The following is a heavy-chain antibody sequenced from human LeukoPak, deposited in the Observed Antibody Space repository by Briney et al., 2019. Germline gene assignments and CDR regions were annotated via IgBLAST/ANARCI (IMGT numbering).Heavy chain of an antibody. D-gene: IGHD4-17*01. CDR3: ARVSHGAEPRKGYYYYMDV. CDR2: INHSGST. V-gene: IGHV4-34*01. Sequence: SETLSLTCAVYGGSFSGYYWSWIRQPPGKGLEWIGEINHSGSTNYNPSLKSRVTISVDTSKNQFSLKLSSVTAADTAVYYCARVSHGAEPRKGYYYYMDVWGKGTTVTVSS. J-gene: IGHJ6*03. CDR1: GGSFSGYY.